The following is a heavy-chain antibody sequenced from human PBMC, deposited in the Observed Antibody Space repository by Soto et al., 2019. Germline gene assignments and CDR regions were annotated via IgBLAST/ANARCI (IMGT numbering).Heavy chain of an antibody. CDR3: ARAPSLLDSSGWYTLDY. CDR2: ISAYNGNT. D-gene: IGHD6-19*01. Sequence: GASVKVSCKASGYTFTSYGISWVRQAPGQGLEWMGWISAYNGNTNYAQKLQGRVTMTTDTSTSTAYMELRSLRSDDTAVYYCARAPSLLDSSGWYTLDYWGQGTLVTV. CDR1: GYTFTSYG. J-gene: IGHJ4*02. V-gene: IGHV1-18*01.